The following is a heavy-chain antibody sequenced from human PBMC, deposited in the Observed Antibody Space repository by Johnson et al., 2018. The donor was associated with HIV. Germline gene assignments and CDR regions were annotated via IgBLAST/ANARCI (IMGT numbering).Heavy chain of an antibody. CDR3: ASGGWLEGAFDI. D-gene: IGHD6-19*01. V-gene: IGHV3-30-3*01. Sequence: QVQLVESWGGVVQPGRSLRLSCAASGFTFSSYAMHWVRQAPGKGLEWVAVISYDGSNKYYADSVKGRFTISRDNSKNTLYLQMNSLIAEDTAVYYCASGGWLEGAFDIWGQGTMVTVSS. J-gene: IGHJ3*02. CDR1: GFTFSSYA. CDR2: ISYDGSNK.